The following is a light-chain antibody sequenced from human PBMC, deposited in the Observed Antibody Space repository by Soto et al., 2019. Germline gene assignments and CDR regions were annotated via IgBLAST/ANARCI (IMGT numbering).Light chain of an antibody. CDR1: QDISNY. CDR3: QKYDSVPLT. J-gene: IGKJ4*01. Sequence: DIQMTQSPSSLSASVGEGVTITCRASQDISNYLAWYQQKPGRLPKLLIFGASTLHSGVSSRFSGSGSGTDFTLTVNRLQPEDVATYYCQKYDSVPLTFGGGTKVDIK. V-gene: IGKV1-27*01. CDR2: GAS.